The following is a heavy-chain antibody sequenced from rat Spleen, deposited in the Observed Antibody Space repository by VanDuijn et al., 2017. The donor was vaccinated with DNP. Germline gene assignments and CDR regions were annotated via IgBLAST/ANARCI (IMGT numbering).Heavy chain of an antibody. Sequence: EVQLVESGGGLVQPGRSLKLYCAASGFTFSNFGMHWIRQAPTKGLEWVATISYDGSSTYYRDSVKGRFIISRNNAKSTLYLQMDSLRSDDTATYYCAGRPPPTRGPFDYWGQGIMVTVSS. CDR3: AGRPPPTRGPFDY. CDR2: ISYDGSST. CDR1: GFTFSNFG. V-gene: IGHV5-19*01. J-gene: IGHJ2*01. D-gene: IGHD1-4*01.